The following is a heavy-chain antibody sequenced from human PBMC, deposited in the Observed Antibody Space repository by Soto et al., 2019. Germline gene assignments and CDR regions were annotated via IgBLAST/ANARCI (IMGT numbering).Heavy chain of an antibody. Sequence: GASVKVSCKASGYTFTSYAMHWVRQAPGQRLEWMGWINAGNGNTKYSQKFQGRVTITRDTSASTAYMELSSLRSEDTAVYYCACPRWFGEFNFDYWGQGTLVTVSS. CDR1: GYTFTSYA. CDR3: ACPRWFGEFNFDY. CDR2: INAGNGNT. J-gene: IGHJ4*02. V-gene: IGHV1-3*01. D-gene: IGHD3-10*01.